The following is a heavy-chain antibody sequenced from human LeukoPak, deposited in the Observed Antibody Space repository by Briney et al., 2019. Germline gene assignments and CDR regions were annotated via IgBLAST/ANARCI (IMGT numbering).Heavy chain of an antibody. V-gene: IGHV3-11*04. J-gene: IGHJ4*02. Sequence: KAGGSLRLSCEASGFTFSDHSMSWIRQSPGKGLEWVAYITSGGSPMYYVDSVKGRSTISRDNAKNSLYLQMNSLRAEDTAVYYCARDNRPRYSGSYYFDYWGQGTLVTVSS. D-gene: IGHD1-26*01. CDR2: ITSGGSPM. CDR1: GFTFSDHS. CDR3: ARDNRPRYSGSYYFDY.